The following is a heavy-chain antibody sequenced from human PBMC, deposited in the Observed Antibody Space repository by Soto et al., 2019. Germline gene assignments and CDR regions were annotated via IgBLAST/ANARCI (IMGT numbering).Heavy chain of an antibody. D-gene: IGHD6-13*01. CDR2: ISGSGGST. Sequence: PGGSLRLSCAASGFTFSSYAMSWVRQAPGKGLEWVSAISGSGGSTYYADSVKGRFTISRDNSKNTLYLQMNSLRAEDTAVYYCAKDRFSSSWFQNYYYYYGMDVWGQGTTVTVSS. J-gene: IGHJ6*02. CDR3: AKDRFSSSWFQNYYYYYGMDV. V-gene: IGHV3-23*01. CDR1: GFTFSSYA.